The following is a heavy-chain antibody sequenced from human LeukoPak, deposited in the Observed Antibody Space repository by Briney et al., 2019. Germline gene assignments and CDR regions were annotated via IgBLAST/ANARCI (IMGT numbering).Heavy chain of an antibody. CDR2: IPTSGGIT. D-gene: IGHD3-10*01. CDR1: GFSFSTYG. CDR3: AKDHYYGSGSFDY. V-gene: IGHV3-23*01. J-gene: IGHJ4*02. Sequence: PGGSLRLSCADSGFSFSTYGMSWVRQAPGKGLEWVSGIPTSGGITYYADSVKGRFTFSRDNSKNALYLQMNSLRAEDTAVYYCAKDHYYGSGSFDYWGQGTLVTVSS.